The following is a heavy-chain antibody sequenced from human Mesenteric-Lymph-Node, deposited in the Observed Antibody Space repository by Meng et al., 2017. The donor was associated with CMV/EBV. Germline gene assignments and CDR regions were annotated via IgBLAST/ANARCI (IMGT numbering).Heavy chain of an antibody. Sequence: GPLRLSCTVSGGSISSYYWSWIRQPPGKGLEWIGYIYYNGNTNYNPSLESRVTISVDTSKNQFSLKLSSVTAADTAVYYCARDLRQWLTSPGYFDYWGQGTLVTVSS. CDR2: IYYNGNT. CDR3: ARDLRQWLTSPGYFDY. J-gene: IGHJ4*02. V-gene: IGHV4-59*01. CDR1: GGSISSYY. D-gene: IGHD6-19*01.